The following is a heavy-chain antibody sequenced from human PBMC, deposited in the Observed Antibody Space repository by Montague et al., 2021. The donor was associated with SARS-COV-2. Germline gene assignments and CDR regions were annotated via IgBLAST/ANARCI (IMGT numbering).Heavy chain of an antibody. D-gene: IGHD5-18*01. CDR1: GFTFSSYE. Sequence: SLRLSCAASGFTFSSYEMNWVRQAPGKGLEWVSYISSSGSTIYYADSVKGRFTISRDNAKNSLYLQMNSLRAEDTAVYYCARGYAWIQLWLRGNYFDYWGPGTLVTVSS. CDR3: ARGYAWIQLWLRGNYFDY. J-gene: IGHJ4*02. V-gene: IGHV3-48*03. CDR2: ISSSGSTI.